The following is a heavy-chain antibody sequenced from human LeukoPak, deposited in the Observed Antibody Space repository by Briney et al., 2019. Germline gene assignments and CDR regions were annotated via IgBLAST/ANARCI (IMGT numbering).Heavy chain of an antibody. J-gene: IGHJ4*02. V-gene: IGHV1-69*13. Sequence: SVKVSCKASGGTSSSYAISWVRQAPGQGLEWMGGIIPIFGTANYAQKFQGRVTITADESTSTAYMELSSLRSEDTAVYYCARAQGGRWLQLPYWGQGTLVTVSS. CDR3: ARAQGGRWLQLPY. CDR1: GGTSSSYA. D-gene: IGHD5-24*01. CDR2: IIPIFGTA.